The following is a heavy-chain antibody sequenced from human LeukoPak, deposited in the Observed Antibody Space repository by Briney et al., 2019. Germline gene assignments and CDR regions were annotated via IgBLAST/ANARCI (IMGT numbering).Heavy chain of an antibody. CDR1: DGSINIDTYY. D-gene: IGHD2-15*01. V-gene: IGHV4-39*01. J-gene: IGHJ5*02. CDR3: ARHGQTWACCSGGICYRTNWFDP. Sequence: PSQTLSLTCTVSDGSINIDTYYWSWIRQPPRKGLEWIASIYHSGSTYDNPSLKSRVTISVDTSKNQFSLKVRSVTAADTAVYFCARHGQTWACCSGGICYRTNWFDPWGXGTLVTVSS. CDR2: IYHSGST.